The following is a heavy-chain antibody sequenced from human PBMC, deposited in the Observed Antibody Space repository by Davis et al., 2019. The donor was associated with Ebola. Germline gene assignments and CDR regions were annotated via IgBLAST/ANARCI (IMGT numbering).Heavy chain of an antibody. J-gene: IGHJ6*02. CDR1: GFTFSSYW. D-gene: IGHD1-1*01. CDR3: ARVRTTFYYYGMDV. Sequence: HTGGSLRLSCAASGFTFSSYWMHWVRQAPGKGLVWVSRINSDGSSTSYADSVKGRFTISRDNAKNTLYLQMNSLRAEDTAVYYYARVRTTFYYYGMDVWGQGTTVTVSS. V-gene: IGHV3-74*01. CDR2: INSDGSST.